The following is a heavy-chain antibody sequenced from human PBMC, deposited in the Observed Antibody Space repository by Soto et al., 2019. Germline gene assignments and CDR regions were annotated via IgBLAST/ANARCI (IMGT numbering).Heavy chain of an antibody. CDR2: INPNSGGT. J-gene: IGHJ4*02. V-gene: IGHV1-2*04. Sequence: QVQLVQSGAEVKKPGASVKVSCKASGYTFTGYYMHWVRQAPGQGLEWMGWINPNSGGTNYAQKFQGWVTMTRDTSISTAYMELSRLRSDDTAVYYCARGIVGATTVLLFDYWGQGTLVTVSS. CDR1: GYTFTGYY. CDR3: ARGIVGATTVLLFDY. D-gene: IGHD1-26*01.